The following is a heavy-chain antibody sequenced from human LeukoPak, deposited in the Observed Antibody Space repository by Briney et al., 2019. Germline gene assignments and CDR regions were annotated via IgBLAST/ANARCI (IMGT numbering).Heavy chain of an antibody. J-gene: IGHJ5*02. Sequence: GGSLRLSCAASGFTFSSYAMSWVRQAPGKGLEWVSAISGSGGSTYYADSVRGRFTISRDNSKNTLYLQMNSLRAEDTAVYYCAKSVAVAGTIDPWGQGTLVTVSS. CDR2: ISGSGGST. V-gene: IGHV3-23*01. D-gene: IGHD6-19*01. CDR3: AKSVAVAGTIDP. CDR1: GFTFSSYA.